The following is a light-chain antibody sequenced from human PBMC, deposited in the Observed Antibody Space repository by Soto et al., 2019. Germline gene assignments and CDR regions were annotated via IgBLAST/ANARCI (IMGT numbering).Light chain of an antibody. CDR1: SSDVGAYNY. V-gene: IGLV2-14*01. CDR3: SSYSTSFFYV. CDR2: GVT. J-gene: IGLJ1*01. Sequence: QSALTQHASVSGSPGQSITISCTGTSSDVGAYNYVSWYQQHPGEAPKLIIYGVTNRPSGVSYRFSGSKSDYTASLTISGLQAEDEADYYCSSYSTSFFYVFGTGTKVTVL.